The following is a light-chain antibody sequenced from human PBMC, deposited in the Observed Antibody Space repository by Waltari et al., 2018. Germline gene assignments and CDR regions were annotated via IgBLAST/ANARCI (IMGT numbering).Light chain of an antibody. Sequence: DIQMTQSPSTLPASVGDRGTITCRASQSITNWLAWYQQKPGKAPKLLIYRASNLESGVPSRFSGSGSGTEFTLTISSLQPDDFATYYCQQYDNYWTFGQGTKVEIK. V-gene: IGKV1-5*03. CDR3: QQYDNYWT. J-gene: IGKJ1*01. CDR2: RAS. CDR1: QSITNW.